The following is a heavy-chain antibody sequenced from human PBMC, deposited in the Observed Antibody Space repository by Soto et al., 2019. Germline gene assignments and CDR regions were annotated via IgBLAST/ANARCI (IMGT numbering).Heavy chain of an antibody. Sequence: SETLSLTCTVSGGSISSCYWSWIRQPPGKGLEWIGYIYYSGSTNYNPSLKSRVTISVDTSKNQFSLKLSSVTAADTAVYYCARGLVGMATKTTAGDAFDIWGQGTMVTVSS. CDR2: IYYSGST. CDR3: ARGLVGMATKTTAGDAFDI. CDR1: GGSISSCY. V-gene: IGHV4-59*01. J-gene: IGHJ3*02. D-gene: IGHD5-12*01.